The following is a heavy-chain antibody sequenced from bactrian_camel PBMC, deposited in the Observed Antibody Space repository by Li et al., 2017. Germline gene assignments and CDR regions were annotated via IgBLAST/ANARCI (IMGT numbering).Heavy chain of an antibody. V-gene: IGHV3S53*01. J-gene: IGHJ4*01. CDR3: SAVDFDESPPGGACTAQEAVFFWT. CDR2: IDSDGST. D-gene: IGHD6*01. CDR1: GLKYNPSC. Sequence: HVQLVESGGGSVQAGESLTLSCLLSGLKYNPSCMGWFRQAPGKEREGVAAIDSDGSTTYADSVKGRFTISPDNAKNTLYLQMDSLSREDTAKYYCSAVDFDESPPGGACTAQEAVFFWTLGPGNPGHRL.